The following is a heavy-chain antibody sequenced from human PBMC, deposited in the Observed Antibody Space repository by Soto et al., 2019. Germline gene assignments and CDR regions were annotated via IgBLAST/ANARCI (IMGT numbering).Heavy chain of an antibody. D-gene: IGHD6-13*01. CDR1: GYTFTSYD. V-gene: IGHV1-8*01. CDR2: MNPISGNA. Sequence: ASVKVSCKASGYTFTSYDINWVRQATGQGLEWMGWMNPISGNAGYAQKFQGRVTITTNESMSTAYMELSSLRSEDTAVYYCARDPGYSSSWYGDYYYYGMDVWGQGTTVTVSS. CDR3: ARDPGYSSSWYGDYYYYGMDV. J-gene: IGHJ6*02.